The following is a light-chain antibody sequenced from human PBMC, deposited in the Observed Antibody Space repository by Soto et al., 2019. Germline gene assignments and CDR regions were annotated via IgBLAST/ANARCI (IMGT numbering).Light chain of an antibody. CDR2: AAS. CDR3: QQYNNWSWT. V-gene: IGKV3-15*01. Sequence: DIEMTQSPSTLSVFLGDRATLSCRASQSVGNFLAWYQQKPGQVPRLLIYAASTMPTGIPARFSGSGSGTEFTLTISSLQPEDVAVYYCQQYNNWSWTFGQGTKVDIK. CDR1: QSVGNF. J-gene: IGKJ1*01.